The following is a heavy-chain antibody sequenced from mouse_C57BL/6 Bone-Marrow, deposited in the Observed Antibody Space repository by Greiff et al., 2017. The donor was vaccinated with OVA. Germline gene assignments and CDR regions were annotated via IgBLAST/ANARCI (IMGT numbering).Heavy chain of an antibody. D-gene: IGHD2-5*01. J-gene: IGHJ3*01. CDR1: GYTFTSYW. CDR2: IHPNSGST. V-gene: IGHV1-64*01. Sequence: VQLQQPGAELVKPGASVKLSCKASGYTFTSYWMHWVKQRPGQGLEWIGMIHPNSGSTNYNEKFKSKATLTVDKSSSTAYMQLSSLTSEDSAVYYCAIKGSNYTWFAYWGQGTLVTVSA. CDR3: AIKGSNYTWFAY.